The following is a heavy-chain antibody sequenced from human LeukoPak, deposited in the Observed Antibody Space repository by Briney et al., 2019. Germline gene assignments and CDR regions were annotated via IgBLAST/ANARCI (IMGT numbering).Heavy chain of an antibody. CDR2: FYRGGST. CDR3: ARDRPIIA. Sequence: PGGSLRLSCAASGFTVSSNYMNWVRQAPGKGLEWVSIFYRGGSTYYADSVKGRFTISRDNSKNTLYLQMNSLRAEDTAVYYCARDRPIIAWGQGTLVTVSS. CDR1: GFTVSSNY. J-gene: IGHJ4*02. V-gene: IGHV3-53*01. D-gene: IGHD2/OR15-2a*01.